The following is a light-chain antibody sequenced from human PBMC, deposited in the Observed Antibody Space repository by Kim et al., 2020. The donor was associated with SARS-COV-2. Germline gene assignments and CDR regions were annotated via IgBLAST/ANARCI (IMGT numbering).Light chain of an antibody. CDR3: QTWGTGIHV. CDR1: SGTSSYA. V-gene: IGLV4-69*01. CDR2: LNSDGSH. Sequence: APVKLSCTLSSGTSSYAIAWHKQQPEKGPRYLMKLNSDGSHSKGDGIPDRFSGSSSGAERYLTISSLQSEDEADYYCQTWGTGIHVFGTGTKVTVL. J-gene: IGLJ1*01.